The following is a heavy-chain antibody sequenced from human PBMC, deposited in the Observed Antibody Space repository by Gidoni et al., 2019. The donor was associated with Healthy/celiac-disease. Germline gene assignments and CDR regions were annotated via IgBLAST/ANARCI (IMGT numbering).Heavy chain of an antibody. Sequence: EVQLLGSGGGVVQHGGTLRLSCAASGSTFSSDAMTWVRKGAGKGLEWVSDMRVSGGRTYYADSVKGRFTISRDNSKNTLYLQMNSLRAEDTAVYYCAKGLYYDSSRGDAFDIWGQGTMVTVSS. J-gene: IGHJ3*02. CDR2: MRVSGGRT. CDR1: GSTFSSDA. V-gene: IGHV3-23*01. D-gene: IGHD3-22*01. CDR3: AKGLYYDSSRGDAFDI.